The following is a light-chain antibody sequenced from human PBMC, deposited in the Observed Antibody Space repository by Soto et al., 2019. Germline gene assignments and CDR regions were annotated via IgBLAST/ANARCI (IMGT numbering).Light chain of an antibody. CDR1: SSNIGPNT. V-gene: IGLV1-44*01. CDR2: SSN. J-gene: IGLJ1*01. CDR3: AAWDDSLNGYV. Sequence: QSVLTQPPSASGTPGQRVTISCSGSSSNIGPNTVNWFQQFPRTAPKLLIYSSNRRPSGVPDRFSASKSGTSASLAISGLQSEDEADYYCAAWDDSLNGYVFGTGTKVTVL.